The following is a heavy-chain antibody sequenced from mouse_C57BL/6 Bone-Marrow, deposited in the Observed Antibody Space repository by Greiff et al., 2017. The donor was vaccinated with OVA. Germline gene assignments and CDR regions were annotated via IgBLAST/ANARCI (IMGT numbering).Heavy chain of an antibody. CDR3: TTWMDWYFDV. D-gene: IGHD2-3*01. Sequence: EVQLQQSGAELVRPGASVKLSCTASGFNIKDDYMHWVKQRPEQGLEWIGWIDPENGDTEYASKFQGKATITADTSSNTAYLQLSSLTSEDTAVYYCTTWMDWYFDVWGTGTTVTVSS. J-gene: IGHJ1*03. V-gene: IGHV14-4*01. CDR1: GFNIKDDY. CDR2: IDPENGDT.